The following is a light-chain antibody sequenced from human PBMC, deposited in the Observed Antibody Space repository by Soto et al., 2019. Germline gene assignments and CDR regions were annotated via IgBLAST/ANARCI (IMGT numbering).Light chain of an antibody. CDR1: QGISSY. J-gene: IGKJ1*01. V-gene: IGKV1-8*01. CDR3: QQCGSSTWT. CDR2: GAS. Sequence: AIRMTQSPSSFSASTGDRVTISCRASQGISSYLAWYQQKPGKAPKLVIYGASNLQSGIPDRFSGGGSGTECTLTISRLEPADVEVDDCQQCGSSTWTFGPGTKVDIK.